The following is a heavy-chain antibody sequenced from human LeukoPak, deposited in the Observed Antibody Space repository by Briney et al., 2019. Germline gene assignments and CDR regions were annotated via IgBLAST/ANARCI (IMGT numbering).Heavy chain of an antibody. Sequence: GESLQISCKGSGYSFTTYWIGWVRQLPGKGLEWMGIIYPGDSDTRYSPSFQGQVTISADKSISTAYLQWSSLKASDTAMYYCARHKDVYSNYYFDPWGQGTLVTVSS. V-gene: IGHV5-51*01. CDR2: IYPGDSDT. J-gene: IGHJ5*02. D-gene: IGHD4-11*01. CDR3: ARHKDVYSNYYFDP. CDR1: GYSFTTYW.